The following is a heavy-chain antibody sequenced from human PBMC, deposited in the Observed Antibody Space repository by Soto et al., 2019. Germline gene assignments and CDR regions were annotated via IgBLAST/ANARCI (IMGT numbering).Heavy chain of an antibody. CDR2: IYHSGST. CDR3: ARDQEGNNWFDP. V-gene: IGHV4-30-2*01. CDR1: GGSISSGGYS. Sequence: SDTLSLTCAVSGGSISSGGYSWSWIRQPPGKGLEWIGYIYHSGSTYYNPSLKSRVTISVDRSKNQFSLKLSSVTAADTAVYYCARDQEGNNWFDPWGQGTLVTVSS. J-gene: IGHJ5*02.